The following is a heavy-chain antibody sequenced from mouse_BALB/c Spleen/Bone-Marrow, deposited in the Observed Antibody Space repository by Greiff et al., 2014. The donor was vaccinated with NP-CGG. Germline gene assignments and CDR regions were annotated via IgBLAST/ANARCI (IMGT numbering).Heavy chain of an antibody. Sequence: QVQLQQPGAELVQPGASVKLSCKASGYTFTSYWMHWVQPTPGQGLEWIGEINPTNGRTNYNEKFNSKATLTVGKSSNTAYMQLSSLTSEDSAVYYCARRGGWSSYVDYWGLGTTLTVSS. V-gene: IGHV1S81*02. J-gene: IGHJ2*01. CDR2: INPTNGRT. CDR1: GYTFTSYW. CDR3: ARRGGWSSYVDY.